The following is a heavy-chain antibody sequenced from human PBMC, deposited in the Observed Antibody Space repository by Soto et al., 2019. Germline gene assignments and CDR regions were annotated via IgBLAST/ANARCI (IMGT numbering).Heavy chain of an antibody. CDR1: GFTFSSYS. CDR3: ARLYFQPTEFARFDP. V-gene: IGHV3-48*01. CDR2: ISSSSSTI. J-gene: IGHJ5*02. Sequence: GGSLRLSCAASGFTFSSYSMNWVRQAPGKGLEWVSYISSSSSTIYYADSVKGRFTISRDNAKNSLYLQMNSLRAEDTAVYYCARLYFQPTEFARFDPWGQGPLVTVSS. D-gene: IGHD3-10*01.